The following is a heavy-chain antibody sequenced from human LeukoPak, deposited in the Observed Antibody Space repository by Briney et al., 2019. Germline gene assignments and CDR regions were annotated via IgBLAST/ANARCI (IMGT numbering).Heavy chain of an antibody. Sequence: ASVKVSCKASGYTFTGYYMHWVRQAPGQGLEWMGWINPNSGGTNYAQKFQGRVTMTRDTSISTAYMELGRLRSDDTAVYYCARSGGSGSLYFDYWGQGTLVTVSS. D-gene: IGHD3-10*01. CDR2: INPNSGGT. CDR1: GYTFTGYY. V-gene: IGHV1-2*02. J-gene: IGHJ4*02. CDR3: ARSGGSGSLYFDY.